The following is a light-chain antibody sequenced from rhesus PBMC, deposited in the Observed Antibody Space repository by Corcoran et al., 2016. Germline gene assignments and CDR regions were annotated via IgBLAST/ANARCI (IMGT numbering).Light chain of an antibody. CDR3: QLWDIGSDQLDV. Sequence: SYDLTQPPSVSVSPGQTARITCGGDNIGDDTVHWYQQKPPQAPVLVIYSDTARPSGIPGRFSGSKSGNTATLTISGVEAGDEADYDCQLWDIGSDQLDVFGSGTKLTVL. J-gene: IGLJ6*01. CDR2: SDT. CDR1: NIGDDT. V-gene: IGLV3-44*01.